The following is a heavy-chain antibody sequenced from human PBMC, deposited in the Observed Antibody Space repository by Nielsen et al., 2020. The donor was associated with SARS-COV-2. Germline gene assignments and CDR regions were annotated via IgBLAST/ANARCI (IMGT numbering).Heavy chain of an antibody. D-gene: IGHD3-3*01. V-gene: IGHV6-1*01. Sequence: SQTLSLTCAISGDSVSSNSAAWNWIRQSPSRGLEWLGRTYYRSKWYNDYAVSVKSRITINPDTSKNQFSLQLNSVTPEDTAVYYCARDSITIFGVVIIGHDAFDIWGQGTMVTVSS. J-gene: IGHJ3*02. CDR1: GDSVSSNSAA. CDR2: TYYRSKWYN. CDR3: ARDSITIFGVVIIGHDAFDI.